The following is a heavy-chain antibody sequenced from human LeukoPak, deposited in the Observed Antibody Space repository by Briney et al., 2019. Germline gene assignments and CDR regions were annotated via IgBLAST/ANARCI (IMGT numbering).Heavy chain of an antibody. Sequence: GGSLRLSCAASGFVFSSYGIHWVRQAPGKGLEWVAFIRFDGGTTYYAESVKGRFTVSRDNSKFTAYLQVNSLRAEDTAVYYCSKESNYDSSGYFNWGQRTLVTVS. CDR2: IRFDGGTT. D-gene: IGHD3-22*01. CDR1: GFVFSSYG. CDR3: SKESNYDSSGYFN. V-gene: IGHV3-30*02. J-gene: IGHJ4*02.